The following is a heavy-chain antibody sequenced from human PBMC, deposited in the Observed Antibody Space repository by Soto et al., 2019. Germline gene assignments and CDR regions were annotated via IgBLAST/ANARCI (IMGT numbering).Heavy chain of an antibody. CDR1: GSTFTSYG. Sequence: ASVKVPFDASGSTFTSYGIIWVRQAPGQGLEWMGWISAYNGNTNYAQKLQGRVTMTTDTSTSTAYMELRSLRSDDTAVYYCARIAAAGFDYWGQGTLVNVSS. J-gene: IGHJ4*02. CDR2: ISAYNGNT. CDR3: ARIAAAGFDY. V-gene: IGHV1-18*04. D-gene: IGHD6-13*01.